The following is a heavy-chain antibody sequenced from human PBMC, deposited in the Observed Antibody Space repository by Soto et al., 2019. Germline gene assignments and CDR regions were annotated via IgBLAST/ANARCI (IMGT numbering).Heavy chain of an antibody. CDR3: AREYSRYYGMDV. CDR1: GFTFSSYA. V-gene: IGHV3-23*01. CDR2: ISGSGGST. D-gene: IGHD2-15*01. Sequence: GGSLRLSCAASGFTFSSYAMSWVRQAPGKGLEWVSAISGSGGSTYYADSVKGRFTISRDNSKNTMYLQVNSLRAEDTAVYYCAREYSRYYGMDVWGKGTTVTVSS. J-gene: IGHJ6*04.